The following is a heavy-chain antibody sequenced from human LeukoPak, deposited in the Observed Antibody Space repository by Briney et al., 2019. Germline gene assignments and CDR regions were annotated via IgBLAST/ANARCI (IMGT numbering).Heavy chain of an antibody. J-gene: IGHJ6*03. CDR3: ARGRNWGGYYYMDV. V-gene: IGHV3-53*01. CDR2: IYSGGST. CDR1: GFTVSSNY. D-gene: IGHD7-27*01. Sequence: PGGSLRLSCAASGFTVSSNYMSWVRQAPGKGLEWVSVIYSGGSTYYADSVKGRFTISRDNCKNTLYLQMNSLRAEDTAVYYCARGRNWGGYYYMDVWGEGTTVTVSS.